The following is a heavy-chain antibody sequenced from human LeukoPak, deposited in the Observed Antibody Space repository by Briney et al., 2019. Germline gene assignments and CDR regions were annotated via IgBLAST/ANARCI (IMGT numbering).Heavy chain of an antibody. V-gene: IGHV1-2*02. D-gene: IGHD3-22*01. CDR1: GYTFTGYY. Sequence: AASVKVSCKASGYTFTGYYIHWVRQAPGQGLEWMGWIIPDTGDTNYAQKFQGRVTMTRDTSISTAYMELSRLRSDDTAVYYCARDLSFFGRKGYYYDSSAFDYWGQGTLVTVSS. J-gene: IGHJ4*02. CDR3: ARDLSFFGRKGYYYDSSAFDY. CDR2: IIPDTGDT.